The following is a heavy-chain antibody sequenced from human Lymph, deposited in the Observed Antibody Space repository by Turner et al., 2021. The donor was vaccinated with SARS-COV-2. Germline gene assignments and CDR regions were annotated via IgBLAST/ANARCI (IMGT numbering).Heavy chain of an antibody. CDR3: ARDVDTAMAERDPNGFDP. V-gene: IGHV4-39*02. CDR1: GGSISRSSYS. Sequence: QLQLQESGPGLVKPSETLSLPCTVSGGSISRSSYSWGWIRQPPGKGLELIGRNYYRGSTHYNPSLKSRGTISVDTSKNQFSLKLSSVTAADTAVYYCARDVDTAMAERDPNGFDPWGQGTLVTVSS. CDR2: NYYRGST. D-gene: IGHD5-18*01. J-gene: IGHJ5*02.